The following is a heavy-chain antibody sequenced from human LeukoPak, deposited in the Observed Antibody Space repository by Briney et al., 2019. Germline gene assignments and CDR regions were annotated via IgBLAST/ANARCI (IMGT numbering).Heavy chain of an antibody. Sequence: GGSLRLSCAASGFTFSGYWMHWVRQAPGKGLVWVSYINNDGSDTTYADSVKGRFTISRDNAKNTVDLQMNSLRAEDTAVYYCARGGWGTAIDYLGQGTLVTVSS. J-gene: IGHJ4*02. CDR3: ARGGWGTAIDY. CDR1: GFTFSGYW. CDR2: INNDGSDT. D-gene: IGHD1-7*01. V-gene: IGHV3-74*01.